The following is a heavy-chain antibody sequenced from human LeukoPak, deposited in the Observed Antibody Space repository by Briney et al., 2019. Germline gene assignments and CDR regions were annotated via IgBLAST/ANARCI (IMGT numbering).Heavy chain of an antibody. Sequence: PGGSLRLSCAASGFTFSSYSMNWVRQAPGKGLEWVSSISSSSSYIYYADSVKGRFTTSRDNAKNSLYLQMSSLRAEDTAVYYCARSGIYGSGSFDYWGQGTLVTVSS. CDR2: ISSSSSYI. CDR1: GFTFSSYS. V-gene: IGHV3-21*01. D-gene: IGHD3-10*01. CDR3: ARSGIYGSGSFDY. J-gene: IGHJ4*02.